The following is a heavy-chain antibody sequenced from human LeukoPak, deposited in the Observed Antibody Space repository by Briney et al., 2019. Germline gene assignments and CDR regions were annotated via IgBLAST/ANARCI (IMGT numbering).Heavy chain of an antibody. CDR2: VIPIFSTA. J-gene: IGHJ4*02. Sequence: SVKVSCKASGGTFSNYAIGWVRQAPGQGLEWMGGVIPIFSTANYAQKFQGRVTITADESTSTAYMELSSLRSEDTAVYYCAVGVTIVVVPAAMGHWGQGTLVTVSS. CDR1: GGTFSNYA. CDR3: AVGVTIVVVPAAMGH. D-gene: IGHD2-2*01. V-gene: IGHV1-69*13.